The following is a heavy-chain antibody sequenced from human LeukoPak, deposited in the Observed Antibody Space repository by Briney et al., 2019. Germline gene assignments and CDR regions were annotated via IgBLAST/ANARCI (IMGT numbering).Heavy chain of an antibody. CDR2: IWYDGSNK. J-gene: IGHJ4*02. CDR3: AKGGIAAASPYYFDY. CDR1: GFTFSSYW. D-gene: IGHD6-13*01. Sequence: GGSLRLSCAASGFTFSSYWMSWVRQAPGKGLEWVAVIWYDGSNKYYADSVKGRFTISRDNSKNTLYLQMNSLRAEDTAVYYCAKGGIAAASPYYFDYWGQGTLVTVSS. V-gene: IGHV3-30*02.